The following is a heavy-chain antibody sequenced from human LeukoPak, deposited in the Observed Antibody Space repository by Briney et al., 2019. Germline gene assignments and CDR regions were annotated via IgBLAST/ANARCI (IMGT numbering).Heavy chain of an antibody. D-gene: IGHD3-16*02. J-gene: IGHJ3*02. Sequence: PGRSLRLSCAASGFTFSTYGMHWVRQAPGKGLEWVAVISYDGSNKYYADSVKGRFTISRDNSKNTLYLQVNSLRAEDTAVYYCARDQTSRRYNSNHDAFDIWGQGTMVTVSS. V-gene: IGHV3-30*03. CDR3: ARDQTSRRYNSNHDAFDI. CDR2: ISYDGSNK. CDR1: GFTFSTYG.